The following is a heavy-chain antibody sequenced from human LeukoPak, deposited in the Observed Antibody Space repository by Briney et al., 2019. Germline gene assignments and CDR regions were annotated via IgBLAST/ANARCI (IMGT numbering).Heavy chain of an antibody. D-gene: IGHD6-13*01. J-gene: IGHJ6*03. CDR2: INPNSGGT. CDR1: GYTLTGYY. CDR3: ARAGYSSYFHNYYMDV. Sequence: ASVKVSCEASGYTLTGYYMHWVRQAPGQGLEWMGWINPNSGGTNYAQKFQGRVTMTRDTSISTAYMELSRLRSDDTAVYYCARAGYSSYFHNYYMDVWGKGTTVTVSS. V-gene: IGHV1-2*02.